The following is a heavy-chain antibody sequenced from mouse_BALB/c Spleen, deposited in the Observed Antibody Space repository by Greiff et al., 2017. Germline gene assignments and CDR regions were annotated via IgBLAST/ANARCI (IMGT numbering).Heavy chain of an antibody. V-gene: IGHV5-15*02. Sequence: EVQLVESGGGLVQPGGSRKLSCAASGFTFSDYGMAWVRQAPGKGPEWVAFISNLAYSIYYADTVTGRFTISRENAKNTLYLEMSSLRSEDTAMYYCARVDIYYAMDYWGQGTSVTVSS. CDR3: ARVDIYYAMDY. CDR2: ISNLAYSI. CDR1: GFTFSDYG. J-gene: IGHJ4*01.